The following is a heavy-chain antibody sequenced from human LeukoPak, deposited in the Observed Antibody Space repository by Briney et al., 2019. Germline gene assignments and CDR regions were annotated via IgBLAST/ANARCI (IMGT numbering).Heavy chain of an antibody. J-gene: IGHJ5*02. CDR2: IYYSGST. V-gene: IGHV4-61*01. CDR3: ARTVVRGFDP. Sequence: SQTLSLTCTVSGGSISSGSYYWSWIRQPPGKGLEWIGYIYYSGSTNYNPSLKSRVTISVDTSKNQFSLKLSSVTAADTAVYYCARTVVRGFDPWGQGTLVTVSS. CDR1: GGSISSGSYY. D-gene: IGHD3-10*01.